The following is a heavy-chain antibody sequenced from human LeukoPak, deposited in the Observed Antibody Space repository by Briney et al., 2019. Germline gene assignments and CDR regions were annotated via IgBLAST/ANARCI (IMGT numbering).Heavy chain of an antibody. D-gene: IGHD2-2*01. CDR2: IYYSGST. J-gene: IGHJ3*02. V-gene: IGHV4-59*01. CDR3: ARARCSSTSCYPGDAFDI. CDR1: GGSISSCY. Sequence: SETLSLTCTASGGSISSCYWSWIRQPPGKGLEWIGYIYYSGSTNYNPSLKSRVTISVDTSKNQFSLKLSSVTAADTAVYYCARARCSSTSCYPGDAFDIWGQGTMVTVSS.